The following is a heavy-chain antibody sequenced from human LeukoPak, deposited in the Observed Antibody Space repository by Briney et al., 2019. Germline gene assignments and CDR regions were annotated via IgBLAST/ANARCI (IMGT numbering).Heavy chain of an antibody. CDR1: GYTFTSYG. V-gene: IGHV1-18*01. J-gene: IGHJ4*02. CDR3: ARTSHYVDIAATIPYGIYYFDY. CDR2: ISAYNGDT. Sequence: GASVKVSCKASGYTFTSYGINWVRQAPGQGLEWMGWISAYNGDTNYAQKLQGRVTMTTDTSTSTAYMELRSLRSDDTAVYYRARTSHYVDIAATIPYGIYYFDYWGQGTLVTVSS. D-gene: IGHD5-12*01.